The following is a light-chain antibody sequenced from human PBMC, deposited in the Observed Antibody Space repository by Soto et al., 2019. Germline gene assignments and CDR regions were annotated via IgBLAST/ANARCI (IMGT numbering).Light chain of an antibody. J-gene: IGKJ3*01. CDR1: QSISSY. Sequence: DIQMTQSPSSLSASVGDRVTITCRASQSISSYLNWYQQKPAKAPKLLIYAASSLQSGVPSRFSGSGSGTDFTLTISSLQPEDFATYYCQHSYSTPPITFGPGTKVDIK. CDR3: QHSYSTPPIT. V-gene: IGKV1-39*01. CDR2: AAS.